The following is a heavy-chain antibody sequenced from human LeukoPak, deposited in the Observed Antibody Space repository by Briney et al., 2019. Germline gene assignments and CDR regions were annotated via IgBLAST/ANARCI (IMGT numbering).Heavy chain of an antibody. J-gene: IGHJ5*02. CDR1: GYTFTSYG. CDR3: AREIEYCTNGVCFPWFDP. V-gene: IGHV1-18*01. CDR2: MSAYNGNT. Sequence: ASVKVPCKASGYTFTSYGISWVRQAPGQRLEWMGWMSAYNGNTNYAQKLQGRVTMTTDTSTSTAYMELRSLRSDDTAVYYCAREIEYCTNGVCFPWFDPWGQGTLVTVSS. D-gene: IGHD2-8*01.